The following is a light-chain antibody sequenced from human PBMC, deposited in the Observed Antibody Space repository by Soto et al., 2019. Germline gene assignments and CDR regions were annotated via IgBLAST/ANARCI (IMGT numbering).Light chain of an antibody. CDR2: TAY. CDR1: QGVSTW. Sequence: DIQMAQSPSSVFASVGDSVTITCRASQGVSTWLAWYQQKPGKAPNLLIYTAYSLQSGVTSRFSGSGSGTDFTLTINGLQPEDFATYYCQPAASFPITVGQGTRLDIK. CDR3: QPAASFPIT. V-gene: IGKV1-12*01. J-gene: IGKJ5*01.